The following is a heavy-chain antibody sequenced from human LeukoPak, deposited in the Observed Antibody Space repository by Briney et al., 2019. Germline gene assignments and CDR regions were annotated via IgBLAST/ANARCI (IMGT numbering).Heavy chain of an antibody. V-gene: IGHV4-59*01. Sequence: SETLSLTCTVSGGSISSYYWSWIRQPPGKGLEWIGYIYYSGSTNYNPSLKSRVTISVDTSKNQFSLKLSSVTAADTAVYYCARGTTVWYGMDVWGQGTTVTVSS. CDR1: GGSISSYY. D-gene: IGHD4-17*01. CDR3: ARGTTVWYGMDV. J-gene: IGHJ6*02. CDR2: IYYSGST.